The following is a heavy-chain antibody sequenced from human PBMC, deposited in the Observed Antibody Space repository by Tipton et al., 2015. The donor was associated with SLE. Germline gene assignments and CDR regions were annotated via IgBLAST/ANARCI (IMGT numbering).Heavy chain of an antibody. CDR2: VYRTA. D-gene: IGHD1-14*01. V-gene: IGHV4-38-2*01. Sequence: TLSLTCAVSGYSISSGYYWGWFRRSPVKGLEWIGIVYRTAYYNPSLKSRVTVSVETSKNEVPPKLNSVTASDTAVYYCVSGVGNTGRFHYWGQGALVTVSS. CDR3: VSGVGNTGRFHY. J-gene: IGHJ4*02. CDR1: GYSISSGYY.